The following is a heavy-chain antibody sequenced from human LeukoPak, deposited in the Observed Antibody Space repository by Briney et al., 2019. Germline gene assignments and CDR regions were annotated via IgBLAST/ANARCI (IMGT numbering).Heavy chain of an antibody. D-gene: IGHD5-12*01. CDR1: GFTLSSYG. V-gene: IGHV3-30*18. Sequence: GRSLRLSCAASGFTLSSYGMHWGRQAPGKGLEWVAVISYDGSNKYYADSVKGRFTISRDNSKNTLYLQMNSLRAEDTAVYYCAKAGYSGHHFDYWGQGTLVTVSS. CDR3: AKAGYSGHHFDY. J-gene: IGHJ4*02. CDR2: ISYDGSNK.